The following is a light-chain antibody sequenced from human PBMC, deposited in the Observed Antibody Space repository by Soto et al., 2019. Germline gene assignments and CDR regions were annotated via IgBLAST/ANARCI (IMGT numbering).Light chain of an antibody. CDR3: CSYAGSGIVV. CDR1: SSDVGNYNL. V-gene: IGLV2-23*02. Sequence: QSALTQPASVSRSPGQSITISCTGTSSDVGNYNLVSWYQQHPGKVPKVMIYEVTKRPSGVSNRFSGSKSGNTASLTISGLQAEDEADYYCCSYAGSGIVVFGGGTKLTVL. CDR2: EVT. J-gene: IGLJ2*01.